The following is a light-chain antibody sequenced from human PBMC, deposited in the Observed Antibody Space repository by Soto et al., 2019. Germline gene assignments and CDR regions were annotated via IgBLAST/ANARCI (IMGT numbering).Light chain of an antibody. V-gene: IGKV1-5*01. Sequence: DIQMTQSPSTLSASVGDRVTISCRASQSIQTWLAWYQQKPGKAPNLLIFDASDLAVGVSSRFCGSSSGAEFTLTISSLQADDFATYYCQQYASYPYTFGRGTRLEIK. J-gene: IGKJ2*01. CDR1: QSIQTW. CDR3: QQYASYPYT. CDR2: DAS.